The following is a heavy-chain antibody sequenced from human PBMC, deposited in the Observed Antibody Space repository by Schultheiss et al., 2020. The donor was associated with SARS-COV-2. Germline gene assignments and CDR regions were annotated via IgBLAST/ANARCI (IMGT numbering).Heavy chain of an antibody. V-gene: IGHV4-59*12. Sequence: SETLSLTCTVSGGSISSYYWSWIRQTPGKGLEWIGEINHSGSTNYNPSLKSRVTISVDTSKNQFSLKLSSVTAADTAVYYCAREGGSYLADAFDIWGQGTMVTVSS. D-gene: IGHD1-26*01. CDR2: INHSGST. CDR3: AREGGSYLADAFDI. J-gene: IGHJ3*02. CDR1: GGSISSYY.